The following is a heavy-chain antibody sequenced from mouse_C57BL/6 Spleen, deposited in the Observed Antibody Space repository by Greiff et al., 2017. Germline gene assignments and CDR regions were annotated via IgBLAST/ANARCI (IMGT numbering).Heavy chain of an antibody. CDR3: ARWGDWFAY. CDR2: IYPGDGDT. J-gene: IGHJ3*01. CDR1: GYAFSSSW. V-gene: IGHV1-82*01. Sequence: VQLQQSGPELVKPGASVKISCKASGYAFSSSWMNWVKQRPGKGLEWIVRIYPGDGDTNYNGKFKGKATLTADKSSSTAYMQLSSLTSEDSAVYFCARWGDWFAYWGQGTLVTVAA.